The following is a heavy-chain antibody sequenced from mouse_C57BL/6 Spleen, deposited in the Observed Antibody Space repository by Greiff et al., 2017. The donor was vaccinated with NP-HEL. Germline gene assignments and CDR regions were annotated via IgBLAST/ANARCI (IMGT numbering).Heavy chain of an antibody. V-gene: IGHV14-4*01. J-gene: IGHJ3*01. CDR3: TTTIVTTEAY. D-gene: IGHD2-5*01. CDR2: IDPENGDT. Sequence: EVKLMESGAELVRPGASVKLSCTASGFNIKDDYMHWVKQRPEQGLEWIGWIDPENGDTEYASKFQGKATITADTSSNTAYLQLSSLTSEDTAVYYCTTTIVTTEAYWGQGTLVTVSA. CDR1: GFNIKDDY.